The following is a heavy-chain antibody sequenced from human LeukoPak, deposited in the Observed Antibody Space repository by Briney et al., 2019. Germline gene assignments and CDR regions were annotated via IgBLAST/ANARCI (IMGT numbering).Heavy chain of an antibody. J-gene: IGHJ4*02. CDR1: GGSISSGSYY. CDR2: IYTSGST. D-gene: IGHD1-26*01. V-gene: IGHV4-61*02. Sequence: SETLSLTCTVSGGSISSGSYYWSWIRQPAGKGLEWIGRIYTSGSTNYNPSLKSRVTISVGTSKNQFSLKLSSVTAADTAVYYCARDRGGSYDYWGQVTLVTVSS. CDR3: ARDRGGSYDY.